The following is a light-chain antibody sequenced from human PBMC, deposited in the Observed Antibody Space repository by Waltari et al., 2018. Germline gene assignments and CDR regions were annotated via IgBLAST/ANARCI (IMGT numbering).Light chain of an antibody. J-gene: IGKJ2*01. CDR1: QPISIY. CDR3: QQSYKAPLT. Sequence: DIQMTQSPSALSASVGDRVAITCRASQPISIYLTWYQQIPGKAPNLLIYGAVNLQDGVPSRFTGSGSGTDFTLTISSLHPEDFGTYYCQQSYKAPLTFAQGTKLQIK. V-gene: IGKV1-39*01. CDR2: GAV.